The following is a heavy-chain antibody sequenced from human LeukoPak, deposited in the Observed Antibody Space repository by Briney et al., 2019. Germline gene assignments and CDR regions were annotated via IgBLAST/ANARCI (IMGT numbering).Heavy chain of an antibody. J-gene: IGHJ3*02. CDR1: GGSFSGYY. D-gene: IGHD3-10*01. Sequence: PSETLSLTCAVYGGSFSGYYWSWIRQPPGKGLEWTGEINHSGSTNYNPSLKSRVTISVDTSKNQFSLKLSSVTAADTAVYYCARGPTRINLIWGQGTMVTVSS. CDR3: ARGPTRINLI. CDR2: INHSGST. V-gene: IGHV4-34*01.